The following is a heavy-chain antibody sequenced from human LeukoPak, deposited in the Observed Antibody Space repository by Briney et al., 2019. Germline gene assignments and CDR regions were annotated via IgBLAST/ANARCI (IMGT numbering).Heavy chain of an antibody. CDR2: ISFDGRNK. V-gene: IGHV3-30*18. D-gene: IGHD5-18*01. CDR1: GFTFDDYG. J-gene: IGHJ4*02. Sequence: QSGGSLRLSFAASGFTFDDYGMSWVRQAPGKGLEWVALISFDGRNKYYADSVKGRFTISRDNSKITLYLQMNSLRTEDTAVYYCAKPLDVTTPMDGFDYWGQGTLVTVSS. CDR3: AKPLDVTTPMDGFDY.